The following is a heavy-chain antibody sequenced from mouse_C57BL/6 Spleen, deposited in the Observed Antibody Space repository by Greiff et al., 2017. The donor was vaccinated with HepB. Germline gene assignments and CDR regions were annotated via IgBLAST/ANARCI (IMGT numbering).Heavy chain of an antibody. Sequence: QVQLQQPGAELVKPGASVKLSCKASGYTFTSYWMHWVKQRPGRGLEWIGRIDPNSGGTKYNEKFKSKATLTVDKPSSTAYMQLSSLTSEDSAVYYCARREITTVVDYYAMDYWGQGTSVTVSS. D-gene: IGHD1-1*01. V-gene: IGHV1-72*01. CDR1: GYTFTSYW. J-gene: IGHJ4*01. CDR2: IDPNSGGT. CDR3: ARREITTVVDYYAMDY.